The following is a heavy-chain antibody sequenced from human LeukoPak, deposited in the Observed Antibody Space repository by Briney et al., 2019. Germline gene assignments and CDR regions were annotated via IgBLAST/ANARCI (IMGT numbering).Heavy chain of an antibody. D-gene: IGHD4-11*01. CDR2: ISAYNGNA. J-gene: IGHJ4*02. Sequence: GASVKVSCKASGYTFTSYGISWVRQAPGQGLEWMGWISAYNGNANYAQKLKGRVTMTTDTSTSTAYMELRSLRSDDTAVYYCARENSNLRPDYWGQGTLVTVSS. V-gene: IGHV1-18*01. CDR1: GYTFTSYG. CDR3: ARENSNLRPDY.